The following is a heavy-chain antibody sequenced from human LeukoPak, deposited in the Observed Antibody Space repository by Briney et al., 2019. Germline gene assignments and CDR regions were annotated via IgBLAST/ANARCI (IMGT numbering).Heavy chain of an antibody. CDR2: INHSGST. V-gene: IGHV4-34*01. Sequence: SETLSLTCAVYGGSFSGYYWSWIRHPPGKGLEWIGEINHSGSTNYNPSLKSRVTISVDTSKNQFSLKLSSVTAADTAVYYCARGQYGSGSYYYYWGQGTLVTVSS. CDR3: ARGQYGSGSYYYY. J-gene: IGHJ4*02. D-gene: IGHD3-10*01. CDR1: GGSFSGYY.